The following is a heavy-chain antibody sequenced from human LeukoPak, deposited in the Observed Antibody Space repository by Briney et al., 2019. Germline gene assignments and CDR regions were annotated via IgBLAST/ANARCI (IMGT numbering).Heavy chain of an antibody. Sequence: ASVKVSCKASGYTFTGYCLHWVRQAPGQGLEWMGWINPTSGGTNYAQKFQGWVTMTRDTSIRTAYMELRRLRSDDTAVYYCARGVPMLKDGDHDSTYYYYGMDVWGQGTTVTVSS. D-gene: IGHD4-17*01. CDR1: GYTFTGYC. V-gene: IGHV1-2*04. J-gene: IGHJ6*02. CDR2: INPTSGGT. CDR3: ARGVPMLKDGDHDSTYYYYGMDV.